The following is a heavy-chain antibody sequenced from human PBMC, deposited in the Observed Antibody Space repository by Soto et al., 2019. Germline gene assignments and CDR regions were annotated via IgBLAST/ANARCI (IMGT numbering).Heavy chain of an antibody. D-gene: IGHD3-22*01. CDR3: ARVQTYYYYSSDYYGRSGKWFDP. J-gene: IGHJ5*02. Sequence: ASVKVSCKASGYTFTSYDINWVRQATGQGLEWMGWISAYNGNTNYAQKLQGRVTMTTDTSTSTAYMELRSLRSDDTVVYYCARVQTYYYYSSDYYGRSGKWFDPWGQGTLVTVSS. V-gene: IGHV1-18*01. CDR2: ISAYNGNT. CDR1: GYTFTSYD.